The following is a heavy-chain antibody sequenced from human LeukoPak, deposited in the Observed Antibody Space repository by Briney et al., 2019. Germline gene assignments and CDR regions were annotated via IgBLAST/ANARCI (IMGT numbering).Heavy chain of an antibody. V-gene: IGHV3-9*01. CDR1: GFTFDDYA. J-gene: IGHJ4*02. CDR2: ISWNSSNK. D-gene: IGHD3-22*01. CDR3: AKDYDSSAYPPYYFDY. Sequence: GRSLRLSCAASGFTFDDYAMHWVRQAPGKGLDWVSGISWNSSNKDYADSVKGRFTISRDNAKNSLYLQMNSLRAEDTALYYCAKDYDSSAYPPYYFDYWGQGTLVTVSS.